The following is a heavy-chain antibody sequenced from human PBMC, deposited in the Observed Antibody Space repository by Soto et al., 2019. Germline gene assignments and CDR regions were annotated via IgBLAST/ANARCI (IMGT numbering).Heavy chain of an antibody. CDR3: AKYNWNSKGYYYYMDV. Sequence: EVQLLESGGGLVQPGGSLRLSCAASGFTFSSYAMSWVRQAPGKGLEWVSAISGSGGSTYYADSVKGRFTISRDNSKNTLYLQMNSLRAEDTAVYYCAKYNWNSKGYYYYMDVWGKGTTVTVSS. D-gene: IGHD1-7*01. J-gene: IGHJ6*03. CDR2: ISGSGGST. CDR1: GFTFSSYA. V-gene: IGHV3-23*01.